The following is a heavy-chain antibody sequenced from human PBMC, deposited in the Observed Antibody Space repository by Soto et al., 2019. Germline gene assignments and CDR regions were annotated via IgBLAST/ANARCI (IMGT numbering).Heavy chain of an antibody. CDR3: ARGGKDFAY. V-gene: IGHV3-7*01. J-gene: IGHJ4*02. Sequence: GGSLRLSCAASGFTFSGYWMSWVRQAPGKGPEWVANINEDGGGIHYVDSVKGRLTMSRDNAKNSLYLRMNSLRVDDTAVYYCARGGKDFAYWGQGTLVTVSS. CDR1: GFTFSGYW. CDR2: INEDGGGI.